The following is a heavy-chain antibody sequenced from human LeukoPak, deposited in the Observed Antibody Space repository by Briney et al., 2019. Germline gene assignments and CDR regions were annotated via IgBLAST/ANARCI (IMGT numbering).Heavy chain of an antibody. CDR3: ARASWYEGEPDWFDP. CDR2: INHSGST. CDR1: GGSFSGYY. Sequence: PSETLSLTCAVYGGSFSGYYWSWIRQPPGKGLEWIGEINHSGSTNYNPSLKSRVTISVDTSKNQFSLKLSSVTAADTAVYYCARASWYEGEPDWFDPWGQGTLVTVSS. D-gene: IGHD6-13*01. V-gene: IGHV4-34*01. J-gene: IGHJ5*02.